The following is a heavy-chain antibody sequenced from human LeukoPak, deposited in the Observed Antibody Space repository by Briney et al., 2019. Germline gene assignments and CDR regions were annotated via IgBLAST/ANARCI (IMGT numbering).Heavy chain of an antibody. J-gene: IGHJ4*02. CDR3: TRSPSLGGNYWGFDY. Sequence: GGSLRLSCAASGFTFSSYWMHWVRQPPGKGLVWVSRITSDGSGIGYADSVKGRFSTSRDNAKNTLYLQMNSLRAEDTAVYYCTRSPSLGGNYWGFDYWGQGTLVTVSS. CDR2: ITSDGSGI. V-gene: IGHV3-74*01. D-gene: IGHD1-26*01. CDR1: GFTFSSYW.